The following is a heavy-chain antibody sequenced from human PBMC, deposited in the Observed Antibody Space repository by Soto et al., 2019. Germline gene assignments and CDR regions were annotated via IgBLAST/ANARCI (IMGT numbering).Heavy chain of an antibody. CDR2: IYHSGST. CDR3: ARGVRNCGDTSCYSSMNV. Sequence: HVQLQESGPGLVKHSGTLALTCAVSGGSISASNWWSWFRQHPGTGREWIGEIYHSGSTNYNPSLKSRVSISVDKSKIQCSLKLSTVTAADTAVYYCARGVRNCGDTSCYSSMNVWGQWTTVT. V-gene: IGHV4-4*02. CDR1: GGSISASNW. D-gene: IGHD2-2*02. J-gene: IGHJ6*02.